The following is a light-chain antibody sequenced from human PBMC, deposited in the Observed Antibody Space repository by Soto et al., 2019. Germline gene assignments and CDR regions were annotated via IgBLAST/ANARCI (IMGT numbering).Light chain of an antibody. CDR3: QQYDNLPRVT. CDR2: DAS. CDR1: QDISNY. V-gene: IGKV1-33*01. Sequence: DIQMTQSPSSLSASVGDRVTITCQARQDISNYLNWYQQKPGKAPKLLIYDASNLETGVPSRFSGSGSGTAFTFTISSLQPEDIATYYCQQYDNLPRVTFGPGTKVDIK. J-gene: IGKJ3*01.